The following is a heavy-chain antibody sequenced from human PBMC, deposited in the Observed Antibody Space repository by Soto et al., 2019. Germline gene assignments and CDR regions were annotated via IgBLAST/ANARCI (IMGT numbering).Heavy chain of an antibody. D-gene: IGHD3-3*01. V-gene: IGHV4-34*01. CDR1: AGSFSGYY. CDR3: ARGEGYDFWSGYMAGRYYGMDV. Sequence: SETLSLTCAVYAGSFSGYYWLWIRQPPGNGLEWIGEINHSGSTNYNPSLKSRVTISVDTSKNQFSLKLSSVTAADTAVYYCARGEGYDFWSGYMAGRYYGMDVWGRGTTVTVSS. CDR2: INHSGST. J-gene: IGHJ6*02.